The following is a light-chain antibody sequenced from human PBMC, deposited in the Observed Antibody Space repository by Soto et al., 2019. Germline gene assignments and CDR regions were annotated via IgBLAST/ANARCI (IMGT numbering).Light chain of an antibody. J-gene: IGKJ5*01. Sequence: ILLTQSPDALSLSPGDGSTLSCRASRSISRYLAWYQQQPGQAPRLLIYGASTRATGIPARFSGSGSGTEFTLTISSLQSEDFAVYYCQQPSNWPRAFGQGTRLEIK. CDR3: QQPSNWPRA. V-gene: IGKV3-15*01. CDR1: RSISRY. CDR2: GAS.